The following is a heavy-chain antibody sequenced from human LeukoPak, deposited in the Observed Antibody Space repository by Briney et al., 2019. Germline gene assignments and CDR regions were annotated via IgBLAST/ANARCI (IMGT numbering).Heavy chain of an antibody. CDR3: ARGKTTLDYGDYNYGMDV. J-gene: IGHJ6*02. Sequence: AGSLRLSCAASGFTFSSYSMNWVRQGPGKGLEWISSISSSSGYIYYADSVKGRFTISRDNAKNSLYLQMNSLRAEDTAVYYCARGKTTLDYGDYNYGMDVWGQGTTVTVSS. CDR1: GFTFSSYS. V-gene: IGHV3-21*01. D-gene: IGHD4-17*01. CDR2: ISSSSGYI.